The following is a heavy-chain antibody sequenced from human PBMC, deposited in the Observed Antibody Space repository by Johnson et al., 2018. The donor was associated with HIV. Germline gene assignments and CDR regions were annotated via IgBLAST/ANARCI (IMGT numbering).Heavy chain of an antibody. J-gene: IGHJ3*01. CDR3: AKDGGS. V-gene: IGHV3-30-3*01. CDR1: GFTFSSYA. D-gene: IGHD3-16*01. Sequence: VQLVESGGGVVQPGRSLRLSCAASGFTFSSYAMHWVRQAPGKGLEWVAVISYDGSNKYYADSVKGRFTISRDNSKNTLFLQMNSLRVEDTAIYYCAKDGGSWGQGTMVTVSS. CDR2: ISYDGSNK.